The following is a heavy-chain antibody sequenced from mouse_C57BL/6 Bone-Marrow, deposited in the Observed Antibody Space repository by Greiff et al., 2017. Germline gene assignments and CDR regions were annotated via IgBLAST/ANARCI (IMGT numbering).Heavy chain of an antibody. J-gene: IGHJ2*01. CDR3: ARDAGGTFDY. V-gene: IGHV7-1*01. D-gene: IGHD2-14*01. Sequence: EVKLVESGGGLVQSGRSLRLSCATSGFTFSDFYMEWVRQAPGKGLEWIAASRNKANDYTTEYSASVKGRFIVSRDTSQSILYLQMNALRAEDTAIYYCARDAGGTFDYWGQGTTLTVSS. CDR1: GFTFSDFY. CDR2: SRNKANDYTT.